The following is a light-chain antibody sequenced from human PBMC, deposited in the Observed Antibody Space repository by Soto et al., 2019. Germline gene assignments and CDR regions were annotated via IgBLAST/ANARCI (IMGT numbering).Light chain of an antibody. V-gene: IGKV3-20*01. J-gene: IGKJ3*01. CDR3: QQYGYSLFT. Sequence: EIVLTQSPGTLSLSPGERATLSCRASQSVSSSYLTWYQQKPGQAPRLLIYGASGRATGIPDRFSGSGSGTDFTLTISRLEPEDFVVYYCQQYGYSLFTFGPGTKVDIK. CDR2: GAS. CDR1: QSVSSSY.